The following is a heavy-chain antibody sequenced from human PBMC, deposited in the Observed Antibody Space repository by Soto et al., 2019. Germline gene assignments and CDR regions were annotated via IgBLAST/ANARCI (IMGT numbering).Heavy chain of an antibody. Sequence: GASVKVSCKASGGTFSSYAISWVRQAPGQGLEWMGGIIPIFGTANYAQKFQGRVTITADESTSTAYMELSRLRSDDTAVYYCASGIAAAQYDAFDIWGQGTMVTVSS. CDR3: ASGIAAAQYDAFDI. CDR1: GGTFSSYA. D-gene: IGHD6-13*01. J-gene: IGHJ3*02. V-gene: IGHV1-69*13. CDR2: IIPIFGTA.